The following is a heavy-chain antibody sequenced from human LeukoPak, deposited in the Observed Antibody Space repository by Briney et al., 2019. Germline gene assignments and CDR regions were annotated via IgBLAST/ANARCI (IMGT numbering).Heavy chain of an antibody. D-gene: IGHD5-18*01. CDR3: ARRAPYSYEWSTLDY. Sequence: PSETLSLTCAVYGGSFSGYYWSWIRQPPGKGLEWIGEINHSGSTNYNPSLKSRVTISVDTSKNQFSLKLSSVTAADTAVYYCARRAPYSYEWSTLDYWGQGTLVTVSS. CDR1: GGSFSGYY. J-gene: IGHJ4*02. V-gene: IGHV4-34*01. CDR2: INHSGST.